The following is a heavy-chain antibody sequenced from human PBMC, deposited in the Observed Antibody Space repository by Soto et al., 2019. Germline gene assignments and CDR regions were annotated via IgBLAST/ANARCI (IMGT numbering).Heavy chain of an antibody. J-gene: IGHJ4*02. Sequence: GSLILSCAASGFTFSSYWMSWVRQAPGKGLEWVANIKQDGSEKYYVDSVKGRFTISRDNAKNSLYLQMNSLRAEDTAVYYCARDPRNFLFDYWGQGTLVTVSS. CDR1: GFTFSSYW. CDR2: IKQDGSEK. CDR3: ARDPRNFLFDY. V-gene: IGHV3-7*03.